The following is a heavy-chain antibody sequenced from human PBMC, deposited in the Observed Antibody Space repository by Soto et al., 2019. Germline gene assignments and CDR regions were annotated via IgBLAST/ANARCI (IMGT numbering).Heavy chain of an antibody. V-gene: IGHV4-30-4*01. J-gene: IGHJ6*02. CDR1: GGSISSGDYY. Sequence: SETLSLTCTVSGGSISSGDYYWSWIRQPPGKGLEWIGYIYYSGSTYYNPSLKSRVTISVDTSKNQFSLKLSSVTAADTAVYYCARDMGSNRSVRLPRGMDVWGQGTTVTVSS. CDR2: IYYSGST. D-gene: IGHD3-10*01. CDR3: ARDMGSNRSVRLPRGMDV.